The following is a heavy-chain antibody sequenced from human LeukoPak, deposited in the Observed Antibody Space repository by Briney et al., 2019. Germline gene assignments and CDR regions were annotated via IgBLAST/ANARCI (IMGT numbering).Heavy chain of an antibody. Sequence: HAGGSLRLSCAASGFTFSSYAMSWVRQAPGKGLEWVSAISGSGGSTYYADSVKGRFTISGDNSKNTLYLQMNSLRAEDTAVYYCAKTLYYYDSSGYYYFDYWGQGTLVTVSS. V-gene: IGHV3-23*01. J-gene: IGHJ4*02. D-gene: IGHD3-22*01. CDR2: ISGSGGST. CDR1: GFTFSSYA. CDR3: AKTLYYYDSSGYYYFDY.